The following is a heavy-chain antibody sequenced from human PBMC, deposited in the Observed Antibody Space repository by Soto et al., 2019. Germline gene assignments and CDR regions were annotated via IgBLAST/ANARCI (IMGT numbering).Heavy chain of an antibody. CDR1: GGTFSSYA. J-gene: IGHJ5*02. Sequence: QVQLVQSGAEVKKPGSSVKVSCKASGGTFSSYAISWVRQAPGQGLEWMGGIIPIFGTANYEQKFQGRVTITADESTSTAYMELSSLRSEDTAVYYCARVPGYHRNNWFDPWGQGTLVTVSS. CDR2: IIPIFGTA. V-gene: IGHV1-69*01. CDR3: ARVPGYHRNNWFDP. D-gene: IGHD1-20*01.